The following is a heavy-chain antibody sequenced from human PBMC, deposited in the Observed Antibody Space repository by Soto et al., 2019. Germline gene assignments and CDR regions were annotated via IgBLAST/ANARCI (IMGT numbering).Heavy chain of an antibody. CDR1: GFTFSSYS. J-gene: IGHJ4*02. D-gene: IGHD5-12*01. CDR3: ARDLPVGIVATIGEPDY. CDR2: ISSSSYI. V-gene: IGHV3-21*01. Sequence: PGGSLRLSCAASGFTFSSYSMNWVRQAPGKGLEWVSYISSSSYIYYADSVKGRFTISRGNAKNSLYLQMNSLRAEDTAVYYCARDLPVGIVATIGEPDYWGQGTLVTVSS.